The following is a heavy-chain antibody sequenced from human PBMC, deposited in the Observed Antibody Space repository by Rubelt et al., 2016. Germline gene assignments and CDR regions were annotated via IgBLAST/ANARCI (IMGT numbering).Heavy chain of an antibody. CDR3: ARTSGYNYDEAFDI. Sequence: QVQLQQWGAGLLKPSETLSLTCAVYGGSFSGYYWSWIRQPPGKGLEWIGGINHSGSTNYNPSLTSRVTISVDTSKNQYSVERSSVTAADTAVYYCARTSGYNYDEAFDIWGQGTMVTVSS. V-gene: IGHV4-34*01. CDR2: INHSGST. D-gene: IGHD5-12*01. CDR1: GGSFSGYY. J-gene: IGHJ3*02.